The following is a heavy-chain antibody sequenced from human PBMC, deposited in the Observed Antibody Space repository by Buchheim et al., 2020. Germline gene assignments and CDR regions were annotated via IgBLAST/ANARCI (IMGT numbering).Heavy chain of an antibody. V-gene: IGHV3-48*03. D-gene: IGHD2-21*01. Sequence: EVQLVESGGGLVQPGGSLRLSCAASGFTFSSYEMNWVRQAPGKGLEWVSYISSSGSTIYYADSVKGRFTICRDNAKNSLYLQMNSLRAEDTAFYYCAREIVVGWIDYWGQGTL. CDR3: AREIVVGWIDY. CDR1: GFTFSSYE. CDR2: ISSSGSTI. J-gene: IGHJ4*02.